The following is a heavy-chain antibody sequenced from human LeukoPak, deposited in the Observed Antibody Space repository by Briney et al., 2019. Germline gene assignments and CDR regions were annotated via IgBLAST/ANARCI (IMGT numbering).Heavy chain of an antibody. J-gene: IGHJ3*02. CDR1: GGTFNSYA. CDR2: IIPIFGTA. Sequence: ASVKVSCKASGGTFNSYAISWVRQAPGQGLEWMGGIIPIFGTANYAQKFQGRVTITADESTSTAYMELSSLRSEDTAVYYCAREIRPGDRDAFDIWGQGTMVTVSS. D-gene: IGHD7-27*01. V-gene: IGHV1-69*13. CDR3: AREIRPGDRDAFDI.